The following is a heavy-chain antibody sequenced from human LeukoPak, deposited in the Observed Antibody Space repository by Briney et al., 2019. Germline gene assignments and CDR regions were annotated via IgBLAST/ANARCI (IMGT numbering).Heavy chain of an antibody. CDR3: ARVGGYYYGSGSYYNGNDY. Sequence: GASVKVSCKASGYTFTSYDINWVRQATGQGLEWMGWMNPNSGNTGYAQKFQGRVTMTRNTSISTAYMELSSLRSEDTAVYYCARVGGYYYGSGSYYNGNDYWGQGTLVTVSS. CDR1: GYTFTSYD. J-gene: IGHJ4*02. CDR2: MNPNSGNT. D-gene: IGHD3-10*01. V-gene: IGHV1-8*01.